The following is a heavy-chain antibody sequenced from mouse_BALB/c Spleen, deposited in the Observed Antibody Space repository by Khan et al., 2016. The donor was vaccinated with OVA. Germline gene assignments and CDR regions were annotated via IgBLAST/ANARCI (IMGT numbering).Heavy chain of an antibody. CDR3: ARRMTEYALDY. V-gene: IGHV1-4*01. CDR1: GYTFTSHM. CDR2: INPRSG. Sequence: QVQLKESGAELARPGASVKMSCKASGYTFTSHMMHWIKQRPGQGLEWIGYINPRSGYNQKLNDKATLTADISSSTAYMQLSSLTSEDSAVYYCARRMTEYALDYWGQGTSVTVSS. D-gene: IGHD2-10*02. J-gene: IGHJ4*01.